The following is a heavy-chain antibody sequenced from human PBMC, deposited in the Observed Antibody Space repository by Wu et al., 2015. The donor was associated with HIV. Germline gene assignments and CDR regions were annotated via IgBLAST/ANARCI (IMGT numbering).Heavy chain of an antibody. Sequence: QVQLVQSGAELKKPGSEVKVSCKASGGTFSSFAISWVRQAPGQGFEWVGGIIPLFDSATYAPTLEGGVTITADESTSTSFLQVRSLRSEDTAVYYCARVGGSSWYREFDLWGQGTMVTVSS. CDR1: GGTFSSFA. CDR3: ARVGGSSWYREFDL. J-gene: IGHJ3*01. D-gene: IGHD6-13*01. V-gene: IGHV1-69*12. CDR2: IIPLFDSA.